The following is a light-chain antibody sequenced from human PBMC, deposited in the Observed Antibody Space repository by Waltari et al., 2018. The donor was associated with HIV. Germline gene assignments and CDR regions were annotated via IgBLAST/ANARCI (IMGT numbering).Light chain of an antibody. CDR3: SSYTSSSTPLYV. CDR1: CSDVGGYNY. CDR2: DVS. V-gene: IGLV2-14*03. J-gene: IGLJ1*01. Sequence: QSALTQSASVSGSPGQSITISCTGTCSDVGGYNYVSWYQQHPGKAPKLMIYDVSNRPSGVSNRFAGSKSGNTASLTISGLQAEDEADYYCSSYTSSSTPLYVFGTGTKVTVL.